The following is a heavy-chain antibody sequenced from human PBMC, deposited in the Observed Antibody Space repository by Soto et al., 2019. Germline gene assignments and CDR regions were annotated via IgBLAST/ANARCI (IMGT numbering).Heavy chain of an antibody. CDR3: GPSLRWARGAGIDF. D-gene: IGHD3-10*01. J-gene: IGHJ4*02. V-gene: IGHV4-4*02. Sequence: QVQLQESGPGLVKPSGTLSLTCAVSGGSINSSNWWSWVRQPPGKGLEWIGEIYHSGRTNYNPFLKGRDTTSVDKSMNQSALSLGSVPAEDRAVFFCGPSLRWARGAGIDFWGRGPLVTVSS. CDR1: GGSINSSNW. CDR2: IYHSGRT.